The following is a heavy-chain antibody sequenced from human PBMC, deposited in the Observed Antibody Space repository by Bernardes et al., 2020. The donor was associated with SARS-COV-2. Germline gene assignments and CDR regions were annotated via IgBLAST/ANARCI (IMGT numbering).Heavy chain of an antibody. V-gene: IGHV1-18*04. CDR1: GYSFTTYL. J-gene: IGHJ6*02. CDR3: AIMMVGPTNYYYYYGMDV. D-gene: IGHD1-26*01. Sequence: ASVKVSCKASGYSFTTYLINWVRQAPGQGLEWMGWIAAYNGKTNYAENFQDRVSMTMDTATSTAYMELRSLRSDDTAVYFCAIMMVGPTNYYYYYGMDVWGQGTTVTVSS. CDR2: IAAYNGKT.